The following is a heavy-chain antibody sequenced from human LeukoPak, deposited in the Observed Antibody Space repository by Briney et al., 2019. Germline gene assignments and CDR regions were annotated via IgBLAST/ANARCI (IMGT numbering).Heavy chain of an antibody. D-gene: IGHD2-2*01. CDR1: GDSISSTIYY. CDR3: ARHQYQLSALDY. V-gene: IGHV4-61*02. J-gene: IGHJ4*02. CDR2: MSTSGST. Sequence: SQTLSLTCTVSGDSISSTIYYWSWIRQPAGKGLEWIGRMSTSGSTSYNPSLKSRVTISVDTSKNQFSLNLNSVTAADTAVYYCARHQYQLSALDYWGQGTLVTVSS.